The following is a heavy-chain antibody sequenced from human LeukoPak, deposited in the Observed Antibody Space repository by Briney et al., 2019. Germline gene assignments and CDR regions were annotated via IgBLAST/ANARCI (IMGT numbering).Heavy chain of an antibody. V-gene: IGHV1-69*13. J-gene: IGHJ6*02. D-gene: IGHD1-26*01. Sequence: ASVKVSCKASGGTFISYAISWVRQAPGQGLEWMGGIIPIFGTANYAQKFQGRVTITADESTSTAYMELSSLRSEDTAVYYCAIPRDGSYYYYYGMDVWGQGTTVTVSS. CDR2: IIPIFGTA. CDR1: GGTFISYA. CDR3: AIPRDGSYYYYYGMDV.